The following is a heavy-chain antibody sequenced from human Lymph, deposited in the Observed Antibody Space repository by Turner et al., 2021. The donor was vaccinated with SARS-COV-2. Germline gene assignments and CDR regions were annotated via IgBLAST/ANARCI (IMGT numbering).Heavy chain of an antibody. CDR3: AKEGDTAMVNFDY. Sequence: EVQLWESGGGLVQPGWSLILSTAASGFTFSSYAMSWVRQAPGKGLEWVSAISGSGGSTNYADTVKGRFTISSDNSKNTLYRQMNSLRAEDTDVYYCAKEGDTAMVNFDYWGQGTLVTVSS. J-gene: IGHJ4*02. CDR2: ISGSGGST. D-gene: IGHD5-18*01. CDR1: GFTFSSYA. V-gene: IGHV3-23*01.